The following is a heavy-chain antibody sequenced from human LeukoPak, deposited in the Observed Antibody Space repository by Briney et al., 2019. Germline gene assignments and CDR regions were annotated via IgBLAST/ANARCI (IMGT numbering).Heavy chain of an antibody. CDR3: ARYIRGPDYYIDV. Sequence: SETLSLTCTASGGSLSSDYWSWVRQPPGKGLEWIGYVSYSGSTNYNPSLNSRLTISLDTSKTRFSLKLSSVTAADTAKYSCARYIRGPDYYIDVWGRGTTVTVSS. D-gene: IGHD1-14*01. J-gene: IGHJ6*03. CDR2: VSYSGST. V-gene: IGHV4-59*01. CDR1: GGSLSSDY.